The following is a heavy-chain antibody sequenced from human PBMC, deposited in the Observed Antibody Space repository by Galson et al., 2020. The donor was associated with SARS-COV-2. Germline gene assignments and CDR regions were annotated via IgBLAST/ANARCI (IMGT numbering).Heavy chain of an antibody. D-gene: IGHD3-10*01. CDR1: GFTFSSYS. Sequence: GGSLRLSCAASGFTFSSYSMNWVRQAPGKGLEWVSSISSSSSYIYYADSVKGRFTISRDNAKNSLYLQMNSLRAEDTAVYYCAREGRWPPDLDYWGQGTLVTVSS. CDR3: AREGRWPPDLDY. CDR2: ISSSSSYI. V-gene: IGHV3-21*01. J-gene: IGHJ4*02.